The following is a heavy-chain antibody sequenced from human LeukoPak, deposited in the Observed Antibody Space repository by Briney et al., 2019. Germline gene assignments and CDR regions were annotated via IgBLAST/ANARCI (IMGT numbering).Heavy chain of an antibody. V-gene: IGHV4-39*07. J-gene: IGHJ6*03. D-gene: IGHD2-2*01. Sequence: SETLSLTCTVSGGSISSSSYYWGWIRQPPGKGLEWIGSIYYSGSTNYSPSLKSRVTISVDTSKNQFSLKLSSVIAADTAVYYCARTTEGYCSSASCFGFSYSYYMDVWGKGTTVTISS. CDR1: GGSISSSSYY. CDR2: IYYSGST. CDR3: ARTTEGYCSSASCFGFSYSYYMDV.